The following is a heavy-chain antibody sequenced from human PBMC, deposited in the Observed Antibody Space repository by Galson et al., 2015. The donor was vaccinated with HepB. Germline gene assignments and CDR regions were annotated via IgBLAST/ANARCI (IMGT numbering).Heavy chain of an antibody. CDR1: GFTFSSYS. D-gene: IGHD1-26*01. CDR2: ISSSSSYI. J-gene: IGHJ2*01. Sequence: SLRLSCAASGFTFSSYSMNWVRQAPGKGLEWVSSISSSSSYIYYADSVKGRFTISRDNAKNSLYLQMNSLRAEDTAVYYCARILLIVGATRRDWYFDLWGRGTLVTVSS. V-gene: IGHV3-21*01. CDR3: ARILLIVGATRRDWYFDL.